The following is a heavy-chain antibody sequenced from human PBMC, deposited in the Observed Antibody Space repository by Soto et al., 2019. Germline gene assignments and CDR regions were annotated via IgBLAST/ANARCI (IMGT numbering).Heavy chain of an antibody. CDR2: ISGSGTNT. D-gene: IGHD3-9*01. CDR1: GFTFSSYA. J-gene: IGHJ5*02. Sequence: EVQLLESGGDLAQPGGSLRLSCAASGFTFSSYAMNWVRQAPGKGLEWVSGISGSGTNTYYADSVKGRFTISRDNSKNTLYLQMNSLRAEDTAVYYCANDSRYDVLTGYPRWFDLWGQGTLVTVPS. V-gene: IGHV3-23*01. CDR3: ANDSRYDVLTGYPRWFDL.